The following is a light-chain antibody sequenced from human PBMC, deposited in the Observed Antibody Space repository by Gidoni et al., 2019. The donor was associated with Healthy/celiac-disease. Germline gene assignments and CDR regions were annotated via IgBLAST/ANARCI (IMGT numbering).Light chain of an antibody. CDR1: QSISSY. CDR2: AAS. CDR3: QQSYRTLRT. V-gene: IGKV1-39*01. Sequence: DIQMTQSPSSLSASVVDRVTITCRASQSISSYLNWYRQKPGKAPKRLIYAASSVQSGVPSRFSGSGSGTDFTLTISSLQPEDFATYYCQQSYRTLRTFGQGTKVEIK. J-gene: IGKJ1*01.